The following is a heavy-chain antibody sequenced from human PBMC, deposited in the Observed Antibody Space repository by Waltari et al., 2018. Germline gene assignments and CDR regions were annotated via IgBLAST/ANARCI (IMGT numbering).Heavy chain of an antibody. CDR1: GFHFSGSA. D-gene: IGHD3-9*01. J-gene: IGHJ4*02. Sequence: EVQLVESGGGLVQPGGSLTLSCAASGFHFSGSAIHWVRQASGKGLEWVGRIRSKANSYATAYAASVKGRFTISRDDSKNTAYLQMNSLKTEDTAVYYCLSYDILTGYYAAYWGQGTLVTVSS. V-gene: IGHV3-73*01. CDR2: IRSKANSYAT. CDR3: LSYDILTGYYAAY.